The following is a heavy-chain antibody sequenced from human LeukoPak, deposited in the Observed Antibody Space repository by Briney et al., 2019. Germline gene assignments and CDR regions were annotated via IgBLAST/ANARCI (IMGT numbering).Heavy chain of an antibody. CDR3: ARGRDYDFWSGYYTNHHFDY. CDR2: MNPNSGNT. V-gene: IGHV1-8*02. CDR1: GGTFSSYA. Sequence: SVKVSCKASGGTFSSYAISWVRQAPGQGLEWMGWMNPNSGNTGYAQKFQGRVTMTRNTSISTAYMELSSLRSEDTAVYYCARGRDYDFWSGYYTNHHFDYWGQGTLVTVSS. D-gene: IGHD3-3*01. J-gene: IGHJ4*02.